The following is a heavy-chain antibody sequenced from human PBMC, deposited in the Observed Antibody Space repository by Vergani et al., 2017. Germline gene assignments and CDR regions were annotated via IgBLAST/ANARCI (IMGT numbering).Heavy chain of an antibody. CDR2: IYVFDGGI. J-gene: IGHJ5*02. CDR3: GRKQSPASLMDKPIDI. V-gene: IGHV3-48*04. D-gene: IGHD1/OR15-1a*01. CDR1: GFSLSSFN. Sequence: EEHLVESGGRLVQPGGSLRLSCEASGFSLSSFNMNWVRQAPGRGLEWLAYIYVFDGGIHYAESLKGRFTVSRDNTRNLLILQMKTLKVDDTATYYCGRKQSPASLMDKPIDIWGQGTLVTVSS.